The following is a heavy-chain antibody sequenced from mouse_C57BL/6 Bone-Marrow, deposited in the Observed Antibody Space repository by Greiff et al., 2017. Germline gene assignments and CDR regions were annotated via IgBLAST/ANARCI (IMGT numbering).Heavy chain of an antibody. J-gene: IGHJ4*01. D-gene: IGHD1-1*01. CDR2: IRLKSDNYAT. CDR1: GFTFSNYW. V-gene: IGHV6-3*01. Sequence: EVKVVESGGGLVQPGGSMKLSCVASGFTFSNYWMTWVRQSPEKGLEWVAQIRLKSDNYATHYAESVKGRFTISRDDSKSSVYLQMNNLRAEDTGIYYCTGGTTVVATENYYAMDYWGQGTSVTVSS. CDR3: TGGTTVVATENYYAMDY.